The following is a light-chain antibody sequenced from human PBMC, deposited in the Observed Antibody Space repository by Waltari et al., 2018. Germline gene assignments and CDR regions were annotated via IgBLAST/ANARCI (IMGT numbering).Light chain of an antibody. CDR1: SGSVSTSYY. J-gene: IGLJ3*02. CDR2: STN. CDR3: LLYISSDIWV. V-gene: IGLV8-61*01. Sequence: QTVVTQEPSFSVSPGGTVTLTCGLSSGSVSTSYYPSWYQQTPGQAPRTLIYSTNTRCSGVPDRFSGSSLGNKAALTITGAQADDESDYYCLLYISSDIWVFGGGTKLTVL.